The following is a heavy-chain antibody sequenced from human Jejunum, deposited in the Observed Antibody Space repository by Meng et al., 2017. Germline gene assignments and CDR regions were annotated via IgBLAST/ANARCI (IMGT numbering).Heavy chain of an antibody. CDR2: ISAGDGTA. Sequence: GESLKTSCAASGFTFSSHSMSWVRQAPGKGLEWVSSISAGDGTAYYADSVKGRFTISRDNSKNTLYLQMNSLRAEDTAVYYCAKLIPNWGQGTVVTVSS. J-gene: IGHJ4*03. V-gene: IGHV3-23*01. CDR1: GFTFSSHS. CDR3: AKLIPN. D-gene: IGHD2-2*01.